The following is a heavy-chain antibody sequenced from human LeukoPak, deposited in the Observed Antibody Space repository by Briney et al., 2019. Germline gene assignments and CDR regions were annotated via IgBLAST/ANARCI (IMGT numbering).Heavy chain of an antibody. J-gene: IGHJ6*03. CDR3: ARERAYYYYYYMDV. V-gene: IGHV4-39*07. CDR1: GGSISSSSYY. Sequence: SSETLSLTCTVSGGSISSSSYYWGWIRQPPGKGLEWIGSIYYSGSTYYNPSLKSRVTISVDTSKNQFSLKLNSVTAADTAVYYCARERAYYYYYYMDVWGKGTTVTVSS. CDR2: IYYSGST.